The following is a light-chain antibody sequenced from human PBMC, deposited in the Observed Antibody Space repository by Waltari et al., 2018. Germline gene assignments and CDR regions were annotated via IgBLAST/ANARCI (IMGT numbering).Light chain of an antibody. J-gene: IGKJ1*01. Sequence: EIVLTPSPGTLSLSPGERATLSCRASQSVSSSYLAWYQQKPGQAPRLLIYGASSRSPGIPDRVSGSGSGTDFTLTISRLEPEDFAVYYCQQYGSSPETFGQGTKVEIK. CDR3: QQYGSSPET. V-gene: IGKV3-20*01. CDR1: QSVSSSY. CDR2: GAS.